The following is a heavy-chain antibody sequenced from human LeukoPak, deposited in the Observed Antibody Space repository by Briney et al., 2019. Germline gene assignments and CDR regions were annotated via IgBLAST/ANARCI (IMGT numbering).Heavy chain of an antibody. J-gene: IGHJ3*02. V-gene: IGHV5-51*01. Sequence: GEALKISCEGSGYSFTNYWNGWVRQIPGKGLEWMWIIYHGDSDTSYSQSFHGQVTTSADKSISTAYLQCSRLKAYDTAIYYCARLWGAGTYSAFDIWGQGTMVTVSS. D-gene: IGHD1-7*01. CDR3: ARLWGAGTYSAFDI. CDR2: IYHGDSDT. CDR1: GYSFTNYW.